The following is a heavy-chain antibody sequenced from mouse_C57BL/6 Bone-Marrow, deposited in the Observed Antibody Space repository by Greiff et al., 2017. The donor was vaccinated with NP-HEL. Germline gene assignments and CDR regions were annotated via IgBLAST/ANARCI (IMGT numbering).Heavy chain of an antibody. CDR3: ARSDYYGSRFAY. V-gene: IGHV1-64*01. D-gene: IGHD1-1*01. J-gene: IGHJ3*01. Sequence: QVQLQQPGAELVKPGASVKLSCKASGYTFTSYWMHWVKQRPGQGLEWIGMIHPNSGSTNSNEKFKSKATLTVDKSSSTAYMQLSSLTSEDSAVYYCARSDYYGSRFAYWGQGTLVTVSA. CDR2: IHPNSGST. CDR1: GYTFTSYW.